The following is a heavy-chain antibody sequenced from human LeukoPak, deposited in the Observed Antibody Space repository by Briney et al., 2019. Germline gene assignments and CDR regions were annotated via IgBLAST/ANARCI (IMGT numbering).Heavy chain of an antibody. CDR1: GFTFSSYS. CDR3: ARGGSYGDYSRV. Sequence: GGSLRLPCAASGFTFSSYSMNWVRQAPGKGLEWVSSISSSGSYIYYADSVKGRFTISRDNAKNSLYLQMNSLRAEDTAVYYCARGGSYGDYSRVWGQGTTVTVSS. CDR2: ISSSGSYI. D-gene: IGHD4-17*01. V-gene: IGHV3-21*01. J-gene: IGHJ6*02.